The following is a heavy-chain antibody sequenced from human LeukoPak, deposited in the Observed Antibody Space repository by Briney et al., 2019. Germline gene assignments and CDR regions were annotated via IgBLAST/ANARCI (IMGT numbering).Heavy chain of an antibody. Sequence: GGSLRLSCAASGFTFSSYSMNWVRQAPGKGLERVSYISSISTSIYHAGSVKGRFTISRDNAKSSLYLQMNSLRAEDTAVYYCARNGYSSNPDYWGQGTLVTVSS. CDR3: ARNGYSSNPDY. V-gene: IGHV3-48*01. CDR1: GFTFSSYS. CDR2: ISSISTSI. J-gene: IGHJ4*02. D-gene: IGHD6-19*01.